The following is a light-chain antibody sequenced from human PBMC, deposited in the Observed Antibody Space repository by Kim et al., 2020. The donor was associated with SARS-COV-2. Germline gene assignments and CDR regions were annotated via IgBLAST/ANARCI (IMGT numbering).Light chain of an antibody. CDR2: QDN. J-gene: IGLJ2*01. Sequence: SVSPGQTASITCSGDKLGDKYVCWYQQKPGQSPVLVIYQDNKRPSGIPERFSGSNSGNTATLTISGTQAMDEADYYCQAWDSSVVFGGGTKLTVL. CDR3: QAWDSSVV. V-gene: IGLV3-1*01. CDR1: KLGDKY.